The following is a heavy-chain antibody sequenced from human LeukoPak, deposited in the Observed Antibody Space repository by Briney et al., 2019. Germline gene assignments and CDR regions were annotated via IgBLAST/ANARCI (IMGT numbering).Heavy chain of an antibody. CDR3: ARDRVQYGVNP. V-gene: IGHV4-34*01. J-gene: IGHJ5*02. CDR1: GGSFSGYY. D-gene: IGHD4-17*01. Sequence: SETLSLTCAVYGGSFSGYYWSWIRQPPGKGLEWIGEINHSGSTNYNPSLKSRVTISVDTSKNQFSLKLSSVTAADTAVYYCARDRVQYGVNPWGQGTPVTVSS. CDR2: INHSGST.